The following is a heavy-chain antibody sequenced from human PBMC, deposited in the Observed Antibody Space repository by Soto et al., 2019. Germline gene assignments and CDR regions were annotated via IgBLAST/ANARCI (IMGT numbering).Heavy chain of an antibody. CDR3: ARVPKGTTQTAHFQY. CDR1: VGSISSGGYY. V-gene: IGHV4-31*03. CDR2: IYYSGST. J-gene: IGHJ4*02. D-gene: IGHD4-17*01. Sequence: PSETLFLTCTFSVGSISSGGYYCSWIRQHPWKGLEWIGYIYYSGSTYYNPSLKSRVTISVDTSKNQFSLKLSSVTAADTAVYYCARVPKGTTQTAHFQYLGQGTLVSVS.